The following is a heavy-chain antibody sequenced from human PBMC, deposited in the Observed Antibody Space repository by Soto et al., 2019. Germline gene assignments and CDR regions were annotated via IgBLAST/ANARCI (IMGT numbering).Heavy chain of an antibody. V-gene: IGHV1-18*04. J-gene: IGHJ6*02. CDR1: GYTFTSYG. Sequence: ASVKVSCKASGYTFTSYGISWVRQAPGQGLEWMGWISAYNGNTNYAQKLQGRVTMTTDTSTSTAYMELRSLRSDDTAVYYCARFHYDFWSGYYLGGRNYYYGMDVWGQGTTVTVSS. CDR3: ARFHYDFWSGYYLGGRNYYYGMDV. CDR2: ISAYNGNT. D-gene: IGHD3-3*01.